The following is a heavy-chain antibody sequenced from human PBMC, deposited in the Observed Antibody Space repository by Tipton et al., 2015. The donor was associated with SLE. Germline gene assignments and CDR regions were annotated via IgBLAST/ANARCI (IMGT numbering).Heavy chain of an antibody. CDR1: GGSISSGSYY. Sequence: TLSLTCTVSGGSISSGSYYWGWIRPPAGKGLEWIGRIYASGSTNYNPSLKSRVTISVDTSKNQFSLKLSSVTAADTAVYYCARREKREQHFDYWGQGTLVTVSS. CDR2: IYASGST. CDR3: ARREKREQHFDY. J-gene: IGHJ4*02. D-gene: IGHD1/OR15-1a*01. V-gene: IGHV4-61*02.